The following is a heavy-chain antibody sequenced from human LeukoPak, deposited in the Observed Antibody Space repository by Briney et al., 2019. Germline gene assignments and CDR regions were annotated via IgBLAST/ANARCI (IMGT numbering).Heavy chain of an antibody. CDR2: IYSSGST. CDR3: ARALAYCAGNCVTDYFDY. CDR1: GGSINSATYY. Sequence: PSETLSLTCTVSGGSINSATYYWGWIRQPPGKGLEWFGTIYSSGSTSYTPSLESRVTMSVDTSKNQFFLKLTSVTAADTAVYYCARALAYCAGNCVTDYFDYWGQGALVTVSS. J-gene: IGHJ4*02. V-gene: IGHV4-39*01. D-gene: IGHD2-21*01.